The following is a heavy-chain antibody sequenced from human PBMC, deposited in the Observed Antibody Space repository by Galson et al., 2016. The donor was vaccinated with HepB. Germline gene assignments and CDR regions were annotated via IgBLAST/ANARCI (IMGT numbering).Heavy chain of an antibody. D-gene: IGHD5-12*01. V-gene: IGHV3-33*01. Sequence: SLRLSCAASGFTFSTFGMHWVRQAPGKGLEWVSLIYCDGSNTYYADSVKGRFTISRDNSYNTLYLQMNSLRAEDTAVYYCARGKWIMDFWGQGTTVTVSS. J-gene: IGHJ6*02. CDR3: ARGKWIMDF. CDR2: IYCDGSNT. CDR1: GFTFSTFG.